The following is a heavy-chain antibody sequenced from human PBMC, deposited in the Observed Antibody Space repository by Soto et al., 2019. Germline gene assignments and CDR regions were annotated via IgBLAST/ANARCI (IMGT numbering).Heavy chain of an antibody. D-gene: IGHD3-22*01. CDR2: IYPGDSDT. CDR1: GYSFTSYW. V-gene: IGHV5-51*01. J-gene: IGHJ3*02. Sequence: PGESLKISCKGSGYSFTSYWIGWVRQMPGKGLEWMGIIYPGDSDTRYSPSFQGQVTISADKSISTAYLQWSSLKASDTAMYYCARLDPDYYDSSGYAFDIWGQGTMVTVSS. CDR3: ARLDPDYYDSSGYAFDI.